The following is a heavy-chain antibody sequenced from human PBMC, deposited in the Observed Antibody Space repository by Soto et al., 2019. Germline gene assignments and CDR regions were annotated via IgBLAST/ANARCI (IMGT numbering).Heavy chain of an antibody. V-gene: IGHV3-48*01. CDR1: GFTFSSYS. Sequence: EVQLVESGGGLVQPGGSLRLSCAASGFTFSSYSMNWVRQAPGKGLEWVSYISSSSSTIYYADSVKGRFTIARDNAKNSLYLQMNSLRAEDTAGYYCASASSRWNGALRLDYGGQGTLVTVSS. J-gene: IGHJ4*02. D-gene: IGHD6-13*01. CDR3: ASASSRWNGALRLDY. CDR2: ISSSSSTI.